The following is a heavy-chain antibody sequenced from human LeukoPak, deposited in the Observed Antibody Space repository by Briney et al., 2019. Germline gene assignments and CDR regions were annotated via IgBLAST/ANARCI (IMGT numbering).Heavy chain of an antibody. CDR1: GFTFSNAW. V-gene: IGHV3-15*01. Sequence: GGSLRLSCAASGFTFSNAWMSWVRQAPGKGLEWLGRIKSNTDGGAGDYAAPVKGKFTISRDDSKNTLYLQMNSLKTEDTAVYYCNTGRFLGGDYYTNYYYMDVWGKGTTVTISS. CDR2: IKSNTDGGAG. D-gene: IGHD3-22*01. J-gene: IGHJ6*03. CDR3: NTGRFLGGDYYTNYYYMDV.